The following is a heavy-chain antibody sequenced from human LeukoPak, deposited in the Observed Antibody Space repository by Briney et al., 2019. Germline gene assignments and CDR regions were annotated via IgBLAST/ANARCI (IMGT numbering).Heavy chain of an antibody. D-gene: IGHD3-22*01. CDR1: GGSISSSSYY. J-gene: IGHJ3*02. CDR3: AREYYYDSSGVDAFDI. V-gene: IGHV4-39*07. Sequence: SETLSLTCTVSGGSISSSSYYWGWIRQPPGKGLEWIGSIYYSGSTYYNPSLKSRVTISVDTSKNQFSLKLSSVTAADTAVYYCAREYYYDSSGVDAFDIWGQGTMVTVSS. CDR2: IYYSGST.